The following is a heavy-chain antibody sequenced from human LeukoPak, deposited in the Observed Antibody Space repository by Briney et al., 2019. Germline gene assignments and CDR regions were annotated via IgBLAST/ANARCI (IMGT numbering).Heavy chain of an antibody. D-gene: IGHD6-13*01. J-gene: IGHJ5*02. Sequence: SETLSLTCTVSGGSISSRSYYWGWIRQPPGKGLEWIGSIYYSGSTYYNPSLKSRVTISVDTSKNQFSLKLSSVTAADTAVYYCARAYSSSWKFDPWGQGTLVTVSS. CDR2: IYYSGST. CDR3: ARAYSSSWKFDP. V-gene: IGHV4-39*07. CDR1: GGSISSRSYY.